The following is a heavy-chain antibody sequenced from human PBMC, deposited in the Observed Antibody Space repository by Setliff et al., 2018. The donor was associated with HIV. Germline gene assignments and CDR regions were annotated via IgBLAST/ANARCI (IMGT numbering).Heavy chain of an antibody. J-gene: IGHJ6*03. CDR2: INHSGSA. CDR1: GGSFSGYS. CDR3: ARTHYSFNLLEYYYYYYMDV. D-gene: IGHD4-4*01. V-gene: IGHV4-34*01. Sequence: ASETLSLTCAVYGGSFSGYSWIWIRQPPGKGLEWIGEINHSGSANYNPSLKSRVTISLDTSRNQFSLKLTSMTAADTSVYYCARTHYSFNLLEYYYYYYMDVWGKGTTVTVSS.